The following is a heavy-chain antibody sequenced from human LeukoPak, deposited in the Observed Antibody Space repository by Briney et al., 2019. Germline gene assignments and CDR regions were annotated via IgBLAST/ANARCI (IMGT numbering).Heavy chain of an antibody. Sequence: PGGSLRLSCAASGFTFSTYTMNWVRQAPGKGLEWVSFISSSSSYIYYADSVKGRFTISRDNTKKSLHLQMNSLRAEDTAVYYCARDFSGYDYNFDYWGQGTLVTVSS. CDR3: ARDFSGYDYNFDY. V-gene: IGHV3-21*01. J-gene: IGHJ4*02. D-gene: IGHD5-12*01. CDR1: GFTFSTYT. CDR2: ISSSSSYI.